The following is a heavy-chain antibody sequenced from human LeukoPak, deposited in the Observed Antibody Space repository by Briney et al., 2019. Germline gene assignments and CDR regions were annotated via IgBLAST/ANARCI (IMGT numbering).Heavy chain of an antibody. J-gene: IGHJ4*02. CDR2: ISGSGGRGGST. D-gene: IGHD2-15*01. CDR1: GFTFSSYA. Sequence: PGGSLRLSCAASGFTFSSYAMSWVRQAPGEGLEWVSNISGSGGRGGSTYYADSVKGRFTISRDNSKNTLYLQMNSLRAEDTAVYYCAKSGLNRFDYWGQGTLVTVSS. V-gene: IGHV3-23*01. CDR3: AKSGLNRFDY.